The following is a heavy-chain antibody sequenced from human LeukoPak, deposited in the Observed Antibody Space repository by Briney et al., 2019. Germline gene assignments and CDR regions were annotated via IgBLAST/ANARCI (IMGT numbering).Heavy chain of an antibody. CDR1: GYSISSGYY. D-gene: IGHD2-2*02. CDR3: ARHVVVVPAAIQWFDP. Sequence: NPSETLSLTCAVSGYSISSGYYWGWIRPPPGKGREWIGSIYHSGSTYYNPSLKRRVTISVDTSKNQFSLKLSSVTAADTAVYYCARHVVVVPAAIQWFDPWGQGTLVTVSS. V-gene: IGHV4-38-2*01. J-gene: IGHJ5*02. CDR2: IYHSGST.